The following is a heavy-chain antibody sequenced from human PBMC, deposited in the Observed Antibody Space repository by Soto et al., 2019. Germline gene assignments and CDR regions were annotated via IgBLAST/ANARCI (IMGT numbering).Heavy chain of an antibody. CDR2: IYHSGST. V-gene: IGHV4-30-2*01. CDR3: ASGIATMGRGYFDY. J-gene: IGHJ4*02. Sequence: SETLSLTCAVSGGSISSGGYSWSWIRQPPGKGLEWIGYIYHSGSTYYNPSLKSRVTISVDRSKNQFSLKLSSVTAADTAVYYCASGIATMGRGYFDYWGQGTLVTVSS. CDR1: GGSISSGGYS. D-gene: IGHD3-10*01.